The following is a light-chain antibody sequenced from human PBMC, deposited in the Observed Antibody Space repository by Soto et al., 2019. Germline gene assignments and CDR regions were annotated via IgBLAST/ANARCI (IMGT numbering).Light chain of an antibody. CDR1: SSNIGAGYD. V-gene: IGLV1-40*01. CDR3: QSYDSSLSGDV. Sequence: QSVLTQPPSVSGAPGQRGTISCTGSSSNIGAGYDVHWYQQLPGTAPKLLIYGHINRPSGVPDRFSGSKSGTSASLAITGLQAEDEADYYCQSYDSSLSGDVFGTGTKSPS. J-gene: IGLJ1*01. CDR2: GHI.